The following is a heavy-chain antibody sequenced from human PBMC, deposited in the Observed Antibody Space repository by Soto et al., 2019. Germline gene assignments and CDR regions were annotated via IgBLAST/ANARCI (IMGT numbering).Heavy chain of an antibody. CDR1: GGSFSDYY. V-gene: IGHV4-34*01. CDR2: INHSGST. CDR3: AREGRYYASGRFWWFDP. J-gene: IGHJ5*02. D-gene: IGHD3-10*01. Sequence: SETLSLTCAVYGGSFSDYYWSWIRQPPGKGLEWIGEINHSGSTNYNPSLKSRVTISVDTSKNQFSLKLSSVTAADTAVYYCAREGRYYASGRFWWFDPWGQGTLVTVSS.